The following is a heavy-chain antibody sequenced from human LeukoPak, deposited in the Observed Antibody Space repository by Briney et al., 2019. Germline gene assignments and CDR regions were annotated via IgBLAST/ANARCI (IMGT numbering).Heavy chain of an antibody. V-gene: IGHV3-15*01. Sequence: GGSLRLSCAASGFTFSNAWMSWVRQAPGKGLEWVGRLKSKNNGGTVDYAAPVKGRFTISGDGSKDTFYLQMNSLKSEDTAVYYCCTVSGFGTSWDHWGQGTLVTVSS. CDR1: GFTFSNAW. CDR2: LKSKNNGGTV. CDR3: CTVSGFGTSWDH. D-gene: IGHD6-13*01. J-gene: IGHJ4*02.